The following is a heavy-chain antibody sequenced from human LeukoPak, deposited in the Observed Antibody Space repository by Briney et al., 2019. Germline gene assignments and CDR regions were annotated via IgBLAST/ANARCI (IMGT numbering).Heavy chain of an antibody. CDR3: ARDPEWDFWSGITTYFDY. V-gene: IGHV3-7*03. CDR1: GFTFSSYW. CDR2: IKQDGSEK. Sequence: PGGSLRLSCAASGFTFSSYWMSWVRQAPGKGLEWVANIKQDGSEKYYVDSVKGRFTISRDNAKNSLYLQMNSLRAEDTAVYYCARDPEWDFWSGITTYFDYWGQGTLVTVSS. J-gene: IGHJ4*02. D-gene: IGHD3-3*01.